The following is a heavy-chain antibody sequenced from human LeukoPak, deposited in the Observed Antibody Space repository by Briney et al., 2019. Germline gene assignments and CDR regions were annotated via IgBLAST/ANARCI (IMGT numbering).Heavy chain of an antibody. CDR2: INHSGST. CDR1: GGSFSGYY. Sequence: SETLSLTCAVYGGSFSGYYWSWIRQPPGKGLEWIGEINHSGSTNYNPSLKSRVTISVDTSKNQFSLKLSSVTAADTAVYYCARARLRYFGWLEWFDPWGQGTLVTVSS. J-gene: IGHJ5*02. V-gene: IGHV4-34*01. D-gene: IGHD3-9*01. CDR3: ARARLRYFGWLEWFDP.